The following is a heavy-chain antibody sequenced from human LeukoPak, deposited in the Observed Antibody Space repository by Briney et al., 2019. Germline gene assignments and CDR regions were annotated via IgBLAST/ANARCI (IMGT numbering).Heavy chain of an antibody. D-gene: IGHD6-19*01. CDR3: AREAPVAAGSDAFDI. J-gene: IGHJ3*02. CDR1: GYTFTTYG. V-gene: IGHV1-18*01. Sequence: ASVKVSCKASGYTFTTYGISWMRQAPGQGLEWMGWISPYNGNTKYAQKLQGRVTMTTDTSTSTAYMELTSLRSDDTAVYYCAREAPVAAGSDAFDIWGQGTMVIVSS. CDR2: ISPYNGNT.